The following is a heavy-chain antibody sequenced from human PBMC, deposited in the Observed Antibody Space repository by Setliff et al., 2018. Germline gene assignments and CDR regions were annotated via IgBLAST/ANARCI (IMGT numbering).Heavy chain of an antibody. CDR1: GFTFSSYA. J-gene: IGHJ3*01. D-gene: IGHD6-25*01. Sequence: LSLSCAASGFTFSSYAMTWVRQAPGKGLEWVSGISDYIYYADSVKGRFTISRDNAKNSLYLQMNSLGAEDTAVYFCARSPANGGHDAFDVWGQGTMVTVSS. CDR3: ARSPANGGHDAFDV. V-gene: IGHV3-21*06. CDR2: ISDYI.